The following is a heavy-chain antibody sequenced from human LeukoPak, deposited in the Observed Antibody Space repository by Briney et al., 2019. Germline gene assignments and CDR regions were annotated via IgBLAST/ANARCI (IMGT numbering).Heavy chain of an antibody. J-gene: IGHJ4*02. CDR3: ARDRGYSGSYHRLDY. CDR2: INPSGGST. V-gene: IGHV1-46*01. Sequence: GASVKVSCKASGYTFTSYYMHWVRQAPGQGLEWMGIINPSGGSTSYAQKFQGRVTMTRDMSTSTVYMELSSLRSEDTAVYYCARDRGYSGSYHRLDYWGQGTLVTVSS. CDR1: GYTFTSYY. D-gene: IGHD1-26*01.